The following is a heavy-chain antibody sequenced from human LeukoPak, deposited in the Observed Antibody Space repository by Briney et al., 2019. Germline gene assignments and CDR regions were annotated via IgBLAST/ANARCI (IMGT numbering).Heavy chain of an antibody. CDR3: ARHNARLRGWIGEVDF. Sequence: SETLSLTCTVSGGSISSYYWSWIRQPPGKGLEWIAYIYYSGSTNYNPSLKSRVTISVDTSKNQFSLTLSSVTAADTAVYYCARHNARLRGWIGEVDFWGQGALVTVSS. V-gene: IGHV4-59*08. J-gene: IGHJ4*02. D-gene: IGHD3-10*01. CDR2: IYYSGST. CDR1: GGSISSYY.